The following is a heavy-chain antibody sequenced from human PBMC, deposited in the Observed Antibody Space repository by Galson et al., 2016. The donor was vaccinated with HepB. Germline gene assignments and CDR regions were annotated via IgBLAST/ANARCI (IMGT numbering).Heavy chain of an antibody. CDR3: VRAGYCSGGTCYSGFLAY. CDR2: IDYTGGT. D-gene: IGHD2-15*01. Sequence: ETLSLSCTVSGGSVSSGSYYWSWIRQPPGKGLEWIGYIDYTGGTIYNPSLKSRVTISVDTSKNQFSLRLTSVTAADTAVYYCVRAGYCSGGTCYSGFLAYWGQGTLVTVSS. J-gene: IGHJ4*02. V-gene: IGHV4-61*01. CDR1: GGSVSSGSYY.